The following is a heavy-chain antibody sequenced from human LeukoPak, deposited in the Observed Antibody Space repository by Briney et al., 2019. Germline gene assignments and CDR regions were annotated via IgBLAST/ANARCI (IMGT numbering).Heavy chain of an antibody. Sequence: GVSLRLSCAASGFTFSSYAMTWVRQAPGKGLEWVSDISVSGSSIYYADSVKGRFTISRDNSKNTLYLQMNSLRAEDTAVYYCTKRRVTTFYFDYWGQGTLVTVSS. CDR3: TKRRVTTFYFDY. CDR1: GFTFSSYA. CDR2: ISVSGSSI. D-gene: IGHD2-21*02. V-gene: IGHV3-23*01. J-gene: IGHJ4*02.